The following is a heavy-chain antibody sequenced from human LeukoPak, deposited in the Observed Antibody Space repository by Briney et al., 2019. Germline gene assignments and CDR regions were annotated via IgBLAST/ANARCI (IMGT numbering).Heavy chain of an antibody. CDR1: GYTFTGYY. D-gene: IGHD3-22*01. Sequence: VSVKVSCKATGYTFTGYYMHWVRQAPGQGLEWMGWISGYNGRTNYAQKLQGRVSMTTDTFTSTAYMELRSLRSDDTAVYYCARAVGASYYYHSRDYFDYWGQGTLVTVSS. CDR2: ISGYNGRT. V-gene: IGHV1-18*04. J-gene: IGHJ4*02. CDR3: ARAVGASYYYHSRDYFDY.